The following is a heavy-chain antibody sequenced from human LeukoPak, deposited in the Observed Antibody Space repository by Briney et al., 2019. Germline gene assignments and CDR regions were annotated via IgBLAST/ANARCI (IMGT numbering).Heavy chain of an antibody. J-gene: IGHJ4*02. CDR1: GFTFSSYG. CDR3: AKDGLAAAGTIAY. V-gene: IGHV3-30*18. CDR2: ISYDGSNK. D-gene: IGHD6-13*01. Sequence: GGSLRLSCAASGFTFSSYGMHWVRQAPGKGLEWVAVISYDGSNKYYADSVKGRFTISRDNSKNTLYLQMDSLRAEDTAVYYCAKDGLAAAGTIAYWGQGTLVTVSS.